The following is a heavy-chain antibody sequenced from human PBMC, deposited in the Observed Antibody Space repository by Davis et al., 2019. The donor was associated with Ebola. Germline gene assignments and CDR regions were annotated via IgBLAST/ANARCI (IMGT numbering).Heavy chain of an antibody. Sequence: AASVKVSCKSSGYIFTRYSIHWVRQAPGEGLEWVGWINGGNGDTKCSQKFQGRVTFTRDASASTAYMELSSLRSEGTAMYYCARDEDVWGQGTTVTVSS. CDR2: INGGNGDT. CDR1: GYIFTRYS. V-gene: IGHV1-3*01. J-gene: IGHJ6*02. CDR3: ARDEDV.